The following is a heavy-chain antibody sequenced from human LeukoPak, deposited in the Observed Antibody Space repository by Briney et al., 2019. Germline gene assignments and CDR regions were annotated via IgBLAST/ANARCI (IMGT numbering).Heavy chain of an antibody. CDR1: GFNFNNAW. Sequence: GGSLRLSCAASGFNFNNAWMTWVRQAPGKGLEWVGRIKSKIDGGTIDYAAPMKGRFTISRDDSKNTLYLQMNSLKADDTGVYYCGGDGRWFDPWGQGTLVTVSS. CDR3: GGDGRWFDP. CDR2: IKSKIDGGTI. J-gene: IGHJ5*02. D-gene: IGHD2-21*02. V-gene: IGHV3-15*01.